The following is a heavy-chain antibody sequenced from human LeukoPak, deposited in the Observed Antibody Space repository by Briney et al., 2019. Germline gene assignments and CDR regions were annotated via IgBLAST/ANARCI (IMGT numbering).Heavy chain of an antibody. CDR1: GYIFTSYD. J-gene: IGHJ3*02. V-gene: IGHV1-8*03. Sequence: ASVKVSCKASGYIFTSYDINWVRQATGQGLEWMGWMNPNSGNTGYAQKFQGRVTITRNTSTSTAYMELSSLRSEDTAVYYCARGGTMIVPDDAFDIWGQGTMVTVSS. D-gene: IGHD3-22*01. CDR3: ARGGTMIVPDDAFDI. CDR2: MNPNSGNT.